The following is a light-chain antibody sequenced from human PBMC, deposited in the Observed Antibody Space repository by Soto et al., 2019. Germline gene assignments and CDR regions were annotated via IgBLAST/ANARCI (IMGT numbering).Light chain of an antibody. J-gene: IGLJ2*01. CDR2: GNS. CDR3: QSYDSSLSAHVV. Sequence: QSVLTQPPSVSGAPGQRVTISCTGSSSNIGADYDVHWYQQFPGTAPKLLIYGNSIRPSGVPDRFSGSKSGTSASLAITGLQAEDEADYYCQSYDSSLSAHVVFGGGTKVTVL. V-gene: IGLV1-40*01. CDR1: SSNIGADYD.